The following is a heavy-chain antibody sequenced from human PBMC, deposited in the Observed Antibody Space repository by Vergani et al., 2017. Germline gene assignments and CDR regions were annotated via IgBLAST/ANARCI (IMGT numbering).Heavy chain of an antibody. CDR3: ARIRGRGYRRRDAFDI. Sequence: EVQLLESGGDLVQPGGSLRLSCTASGFIFSTYAMSWVRQAPGKGLEWVSGISASGAPTYYADSVKGRVTISRDNSKNQVVLTMTNMDPVDTATYYCARIRGRGYRRRDAFDIWGQGTMVTVSS. CDR2: ISASGAPT. D-gene: IGHD3-22*01. CDR1: GFIFSTYA. V-gene: IGHV3-23*01. J-gene: IGHJ3*02.